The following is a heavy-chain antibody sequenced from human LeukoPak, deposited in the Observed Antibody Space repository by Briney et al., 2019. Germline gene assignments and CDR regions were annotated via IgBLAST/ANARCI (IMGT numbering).Heavy chain of an antibody. J-gene: IGHJ6*02. CDR2: ISSSSSYI. D-gene: IGHD3-22*01. CDR1: GFTFSSYS. CDR3: ARDVADYYDSSGYGMDV. V-gene: IGHV3-21*01. Sequence: GRSLRLSCAASGFTFSSYSMNWVRQAPGKGLEWVSSISSSSSYIYYADSVKGRFTISRDNAKNSLYLQMNSLRAEDTAVYYCARDVADYYDSSGYGMDVWGQGTTVTVSS.